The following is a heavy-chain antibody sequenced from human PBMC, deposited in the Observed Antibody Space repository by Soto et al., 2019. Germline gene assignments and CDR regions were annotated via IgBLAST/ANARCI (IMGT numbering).Heavy chain of an antibody. CDR2: VWYDGNHR. V-gene: IGHV3-33*01. CDR1: GFTFSSFG. CDR3: ARDLYATFGGYSRGFDH. Sequence: PGGSLRLSCAASGFTFSSFGMHWVRQAPGKGLEWVAIVWYDGNHRYYADSVKGRFSISRDSSNNTVYLQMNSLRAEDTALYYCARDLYATFGGYSRGFDHWGQGAQVTVSS. D-gene: IGHD2-2*03. J-gene: IGHJ4*02.